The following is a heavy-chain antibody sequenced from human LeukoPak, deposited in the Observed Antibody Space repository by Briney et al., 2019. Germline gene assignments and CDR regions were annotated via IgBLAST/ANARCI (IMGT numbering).Heavy chain of an antibody. J-gene: IGHJ4*02. CDR2: ISNSGSTI. CDR3: ARVGVYYGSGSYYYFDY. V-gene: IGHV3-48*03. D-gene: IGHD3-10*01. CDR1: GFTFSSYD. Sequence: GGPLILCCAASGFTFSSYDMHWVRHAPGGGVEWVTYISNSGSTIYYADSVKGRFTISRDNPNNSLYLQMDSLRAEDTAVYYCARVGVYYGSGSYYYFDYWGQGTLVTVSS.